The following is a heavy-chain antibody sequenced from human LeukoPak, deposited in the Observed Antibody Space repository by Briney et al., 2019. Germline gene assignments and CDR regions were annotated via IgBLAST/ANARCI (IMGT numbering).Heavy chain of an antibody. J-gene: IGHJ4*02. CDR2: ISWNSGSI. CDR3: AKDVVPAARTPLFDY. Sequence: GRSLRLSCAASGFTFDDYAMHWVRQAPGKGLEWVSGISWNSGSIGYADSVKGRFTISRDNAKNSLYLQMNSLRAEDTALYYCAKDVVPAARTPLFDYWGQGTLVTVSS. V-gene: IGHV3-9*01. D-gene: IGHD2-2*01. CDR1: GFTFDDYA.